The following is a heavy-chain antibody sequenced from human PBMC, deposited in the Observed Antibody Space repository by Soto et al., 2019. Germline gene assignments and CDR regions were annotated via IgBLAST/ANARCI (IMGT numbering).Heavy chain of an antibody. D-gene: IGHD3-10*01. Sequence: SVKVSCKTAGYTFSNYGISWVRQARGQRLEWIGWIVVGSGNTNYAQKFQERVTITRDMSTSTAYMELSSLRSEDTAVYYCATRGPRGVIISSYYYGMDVWGQGTTVTVSS. CDR3: ATRGPRGVIISSYYYGMDV. J-gene: IGHJ6*02. CDR2: IVVGSGNT. V-gene: IGHV1-58*02. CDR1: GYTFSNYG.